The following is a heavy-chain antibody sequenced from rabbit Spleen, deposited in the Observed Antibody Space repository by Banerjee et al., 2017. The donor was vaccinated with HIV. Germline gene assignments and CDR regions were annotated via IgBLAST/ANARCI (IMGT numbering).Heavy chain of an antibody. CDR2: IYTRDGST. D-gene: IGHD4-2*01. J-gene: IGHJ4*01. CDR1: GIDFTNYYY. Sequence: QSLEESGGDLVKPGASLTLTCTASGIDFTNYYYMYWVRQAPGKGLELIAWIYTRDGSTYYASWVNGRSTISRSTSLNTVDLKMTSLTAADTATYFCARDLAGYVGFGYISYLDLWGPGTLVTVS. CDR3: ARDLAGYVGFGYISYLDL. V-gene: IGHV1S43*01.